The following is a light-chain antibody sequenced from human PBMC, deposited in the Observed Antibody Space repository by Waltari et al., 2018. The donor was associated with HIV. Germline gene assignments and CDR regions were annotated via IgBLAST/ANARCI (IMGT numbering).Light chain of an antibody. Sequence: SYELTQPPSVSVSPGQTARTTCSGDAWQKKYAYWYQQKSGKAPVLVIYEDSKRPSGIPERFSGSSSGTMGTLTISGAQVEDEADYYCYSTDSSGNHRGVFGGGTKLTVL. CDR3: YSTDSSGNHRGV. J-gene: IGLJ3*02. V-gene: IGLV3-10*01. CDR1: AWQKKY. CDR2: EDS.